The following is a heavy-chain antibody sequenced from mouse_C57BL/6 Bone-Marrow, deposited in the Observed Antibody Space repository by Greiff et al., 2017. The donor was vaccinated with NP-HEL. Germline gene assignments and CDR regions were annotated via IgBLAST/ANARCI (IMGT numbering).Heavy chain of an antibody. V-gene: IGHV1-64*01. D-gene: IGHD1-1*01. Sequence: VQLQQSGAELVKPGASVKLSCKASGYTFTSYWMHWVKQRPGQGLEWIGMIHPNSGSTNYNEKFKSKATLTVDKSSSTAYMQLSSLTSEDSAVYYCARSRELRRYFDVWGTGTTVTVSS. CDR3: ARSRELRRYFDV. J-gene: IGHJ1*03. CDR2: IHPNSGST. CDR1: GYTFTSYW.